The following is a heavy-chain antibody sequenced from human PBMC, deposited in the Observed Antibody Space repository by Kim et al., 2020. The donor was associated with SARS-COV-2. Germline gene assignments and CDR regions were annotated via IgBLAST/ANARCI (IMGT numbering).Heavy chain of an antibody. J-gene: IGHJ4*02. D-gene: IGHD6-19*01. CDR2: IKQDVSEK. V-gene: IGHV3-7*03. CDR3: VRGSGWLGDY. Sequence: GGSLRLSCAASGFSFSDHWMNWVRQAPGKGLEWVAIIKQDVSEKHYVDSVKGRFTISRDNAKDSLYLQMNSLRVEDTAVYYCVRGSGWLGDYCGQGTLVTLSS. CDR1: GFSFSDHW.